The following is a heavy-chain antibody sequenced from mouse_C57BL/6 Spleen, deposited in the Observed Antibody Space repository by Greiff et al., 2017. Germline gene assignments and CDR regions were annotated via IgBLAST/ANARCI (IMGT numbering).Heavy chain of an antibody. V-gene: IGHV1-81*01. J-gene: IGHJ4*01. CDR1: GYTFTSYG. CDR3: ARRGYYSNLYAMDY. D-gene: IGHD2-5*01. CDR2: IYPRSGNT. Sequence: QVQLKESGAELVKPGASVKLSCKASGYTFTSYGISWVKQRTGQGLEWIGEIYPRSGNTYYNEKFKGKATLTADKSSSTAYMELRSLTSEDSAVYFCARRGYYSNLYAMDYWGQGTAVTVSS.